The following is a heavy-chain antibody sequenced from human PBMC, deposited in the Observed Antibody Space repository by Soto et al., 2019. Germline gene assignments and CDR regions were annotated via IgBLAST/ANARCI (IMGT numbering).Heavy chain of an antibody. CDR1: GFTFSRYA. J-gene: IGHJ6*02. Sequence: EAQLLESGGGLVQPGGSLRLSCAASGFTFSRYAMSWVRQAPGKGLEWVSTVTGGGHTTYNADSVNGRFTISRDNSKNTLYLQMNNLRAEDTAIYYCASSSWDLDVYGMDIWGPGTTVTVSS. CDR2: VTGGGHTT. CDR3: ASSSWDLDVYGMDI. D-gene: IGHD7-27*01. V-gene: IGHV3-23*01.